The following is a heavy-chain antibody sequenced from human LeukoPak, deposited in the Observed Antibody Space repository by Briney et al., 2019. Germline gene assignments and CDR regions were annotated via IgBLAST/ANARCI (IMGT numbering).Heavy chain of an antibody. D-gene: IGHD6-13*01. Sequence: PSETLSLTCTVSGGSIRSYYWSWIRQPPGKGLEWIGYIYYSGSTNYNPSLKSRVTISVDTSKNQFSLKLSSVTAADTAVYYCARAGIEAAAGGFDYWGQGTLVTVSS. J-gene: IGHJ4*02. CDR1: GGSIRSYY. CDR3: ARAGIEAAAGGFDY. CDR2: IYYSGST. V-gene: IGHV4-59*01.